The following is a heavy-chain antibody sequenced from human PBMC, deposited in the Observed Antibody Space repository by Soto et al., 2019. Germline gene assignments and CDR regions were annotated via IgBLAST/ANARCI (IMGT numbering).Heavy chain of an antibody. Sequence: NPSETLSLTCAVSGASVRSYHWRWIRQAAGKGLEWIGRVQMSGTTNYNPSLKTRVTMSLDTSKNGVSLRMTSVTAADTAVYFCAKDRSTMRWFDPWGQGILVTVSS. J-gene: IGHJ5*02. CDR1: GASVRSYH. CDR2: VQMSGTT. D-gene: IGHD1-1*01. V-gene: IGHV4-4*07. CDR3: AKDRSTMRWFDP.